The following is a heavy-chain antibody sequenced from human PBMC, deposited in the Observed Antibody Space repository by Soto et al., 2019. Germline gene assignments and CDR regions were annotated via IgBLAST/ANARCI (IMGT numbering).Heavy chain of an antibody. CDR1: GFSLSTFGRG. CDR2: IYWNDDK. CDR3: VNSTETSPSDY. Sequence: SGPTLVNPTHTLTLTCTFSGFSLSTFGRGVGWIRQPPGKALEWLALIYWNDDKRYSPSLNSRLTIAKDTSKNLVVLTMTNVDHVDAATYYCVNSTETSPSDYCGQGTLVTVSS. J-gene: IGHJ4*02. V-gene: IGHV2-5*01.